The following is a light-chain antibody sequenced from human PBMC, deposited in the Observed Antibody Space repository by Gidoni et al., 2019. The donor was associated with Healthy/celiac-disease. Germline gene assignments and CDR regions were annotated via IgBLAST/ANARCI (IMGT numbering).Light chain of an antibody. Sequence: VMTQSPATLSVSPGERATLSCRASQSVSSNLAWYQQKPGQAPRLLIYGASRATGIPARFSGSGSGTEFTLPISSLQSEDFAVYYCQQYNNWPPRTFGQGTKVEIK. CDR2: GA. CDR1: QSVSSN. J-gene: IGKJ1*01. CDR3: QQYNNWPPRT. V-gene: IGKV3-15*01.